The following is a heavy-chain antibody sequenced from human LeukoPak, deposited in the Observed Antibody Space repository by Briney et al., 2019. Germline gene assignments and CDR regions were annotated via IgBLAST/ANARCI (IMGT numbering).Heavy chain of an antibody. CDR2: INWNGGST. Sequence: GGSLRLSCAASGFTFDDYGMSWVRQAPGKELEWVSGINWNGGSTGYADSVKGRFTISRDNAKNSLYLQMNSLRAEDTALYYCARGLVPAASFYYYYYMDVWGKGTTVTVSS. CDR1: GFTFDDYG. CDR3: ARGLVPAASFYYYYYMDV. J-gene: IGHJ6*03. V-gene: IGHV3-20*04. D-gene: IGHD2-2*01.